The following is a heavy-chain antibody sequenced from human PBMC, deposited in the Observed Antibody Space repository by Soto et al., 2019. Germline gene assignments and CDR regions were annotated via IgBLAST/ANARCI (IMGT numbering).Heavy chain of an antibody. CDR2: ISAYNGNT. CDR1: GYTFTSYG. V-gene: IGHV1-18*01. CDR3: ASTLYYYDSSCNPPFRVPLYGMDV. D-gene: IGHD3-22*01. Sequence: ASVKVSCKASGYTFTSYGISWVRQAPGQGLEWMGWISAYNGNTNYAQKLQGRVTMTTDTSTSTAYMELRSLRSEDTAVYYCASTLYYYDSSCNPPFRVPLYGMDVWGQGTTVTGSS. J-gene: IGHJ6*02.